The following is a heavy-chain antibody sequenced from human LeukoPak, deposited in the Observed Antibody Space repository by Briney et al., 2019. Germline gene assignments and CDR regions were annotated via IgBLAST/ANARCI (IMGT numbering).Heavy chain of an antibody. J-gene: IGHJ4*02. Sequence: GGSLRLSCAASGFTFSSYWMSWVRQAPGKGLEWVANIKKDGSEKYYVDSVKGRFTISRDNAKNSLYLQMNSLRAEDTAVYYCASAHYYDSSGYSSYWGQGTLVTVSS. CDR3: ASAHYYDSSGYSSY. CDR1: GFTFSSYW. CDR2: IKKDGSEK. V-gene: IGHV3-7*01. D-gene: IGHD3-22*01.